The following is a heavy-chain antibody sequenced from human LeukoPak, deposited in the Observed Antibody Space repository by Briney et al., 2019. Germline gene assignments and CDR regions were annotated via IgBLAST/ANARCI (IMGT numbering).Heavy chain of an antibody. CDR3: ARGKSGSYGTKGY. V-gene: IGHV3-7*01. Sequence: PGGSPRLSCVASGFTFSSYWMSWGRQAPGKGLECVADIKQDGSEKYYVDSVKGRFTISRDNAKNSLYLQMNSLRVEDTAVYYCARGKSGSYGTKGYWGQGTLVTVSS. J-gene: IGHJ4*02. CDR1: GFTFSSYW. CDR2: IKQDGSEK. D-gene: IGHD1-26*01.